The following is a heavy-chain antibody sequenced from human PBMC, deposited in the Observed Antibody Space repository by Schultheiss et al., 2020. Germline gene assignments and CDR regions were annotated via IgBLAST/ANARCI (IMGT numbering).Heavy chain of an antibody. CDR1: GDSINGYY. V-gene: IGHV4-59*12. J-gene: IGHJ5*02. CDR2: IYYSGGT. CDR3: AREEGYYGSGSSNWFDP. D-gene: IGHD3-10*01. Sequence: TLSLTCTVSGDSINGYYWSWVRQPPGKGLEWIGHIYYSGGTNYNPSLKSRVTISVDTSKNQFSLKLSSVTAADTAVYYCAREEGYYGSGSSNWFDPWGQGTLGTVAS.